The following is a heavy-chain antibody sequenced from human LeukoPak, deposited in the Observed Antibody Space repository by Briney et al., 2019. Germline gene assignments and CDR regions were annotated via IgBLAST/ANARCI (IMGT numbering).Heavy chain of an antibody. V-gene: IGHV1-2*02. CDR1: GYTFTSYG. J-gene: IGHJ4*02. CDR3: ARLSSGSDY. CDR2: INPNSGGT. D-gene: IGHD6-19*01. Sequence: ASVKVSCKASGYTFTSYGISWVRQAPGQGLEWMGWINPNSGGTNYAQKFQGRVTMTRDTSISTAYMELSRLRSDDTAVYYCARLSSGSDYWGQGTLVTVSS.